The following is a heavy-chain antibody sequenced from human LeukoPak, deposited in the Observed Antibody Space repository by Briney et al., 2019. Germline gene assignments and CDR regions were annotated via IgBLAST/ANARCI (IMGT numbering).Heavy chain of an antibody. CDR1: GGSFSGYY. V-gene: IGHV4-34*01. D-gene: IGHD2-2*01. CDR3: ARARQTAYCSSTSCYGHRDYYMDV. CDR2: INHSGST. J-gene: IGHJ6*03. Sequence: SETLSLTCAVYGGSFSGYYWSWIRQPPGKGLEWFGEINHSGSTNYNPSLKSRVTISVDTSKNQFSLKLSSVTAADTAVYYCARARQTAYCSSTSCYGHRDYYMDVWGKGTTVTVSS.